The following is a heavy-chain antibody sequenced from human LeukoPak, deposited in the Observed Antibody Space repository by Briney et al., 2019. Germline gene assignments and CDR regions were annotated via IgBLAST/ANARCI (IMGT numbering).Heavy chain of an antibody. CDR2: ISYDGSNK. CDR3: AGGIAAAGTFDY. Sequence: QPGGSLRLSCAASGFTVSSEYMSWVRQAPGKGLEWVAVISYDGSNKYYADSVKGRFTISRDNSKNTLYLQMNSLRAEDTAVYYCAGGIAAAGTFDYWGQGTLVTVSS. V-gene: IGHV3-30-3*01. J-gene: IGHJ4*02. CDR1: GFTVSSEY. D-gene: IGHD6-13*01.